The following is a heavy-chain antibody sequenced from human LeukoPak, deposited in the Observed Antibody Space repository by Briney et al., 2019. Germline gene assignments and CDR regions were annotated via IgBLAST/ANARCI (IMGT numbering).Heavy chain of an antibody. Sequence: GASVKVSCKASGYTFTSYGIGWVRQAPGQGLEWMGWISAYNGNTNYAQKLQGRVTMTRDMFTSTVYMELSSLRSEDTAVYYCARGSYYDSSAYPTYFDYWGQGTLVTVSS. CDR1: GYTFTSYG. CDR3: ARGSYYDSSAYPTYFDY. CDR2: ISAYNGNT. V-gene: IGHV1-18*01. J-gene: IGHJ4*02. D-gene: IGHD3-22*01.